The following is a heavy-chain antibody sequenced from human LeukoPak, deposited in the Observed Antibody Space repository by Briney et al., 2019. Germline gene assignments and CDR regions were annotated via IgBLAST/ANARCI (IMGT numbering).Heavy chain of an antibody. D-gene: IGHD6-6*01. J-gene: IGHJ4*02. CDR1: GFTFSSYE. Sequence: GGSLRLSCAASGFTFSSYEINWVRQAPGKGLEWISYISSDGSSISYADSVKGRFTISRDNAKNSLYLQMKSLRAEDTALYYCARETLAARMFDYWGQGALVTVSS. CDR3: ARETLAARMFDY. CDR2: ISSDGSSI. V-gene: IGHV3-48*03.